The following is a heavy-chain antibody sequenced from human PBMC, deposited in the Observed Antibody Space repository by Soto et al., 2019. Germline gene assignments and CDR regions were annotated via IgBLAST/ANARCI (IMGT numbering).Heavy chain of an antibody. J-gene: IGHJ4*02. CDR3: AKLGETPLVKELG. Sequence: PGGSLRLSCAASGFTFSSYAMSWVRQAPGKGLEWVSAIRGSGGSTFYADSVEGRFTISRDNSKNTLYLQMDSLRVEDTAVYYCAKLGETPLVKELGWGQGTLVTVSS. D-gene: IGHD5-18*01. CDR2: IRGSGGST. V-gene: IGHV3-23*01. CDR1: GFTFSSYA.